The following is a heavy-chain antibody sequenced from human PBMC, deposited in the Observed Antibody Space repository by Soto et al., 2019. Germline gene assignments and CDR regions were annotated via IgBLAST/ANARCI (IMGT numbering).Heavy chain of an antibody. D-gene: IGHD3-22*01. J-gene: IGHJ6*02. CDR3: ARSPDSSGYYPRCYDYGMDV. CDR2: INHSGST. CDR1: GWSFTGSF. V-gene: IGHV4-34*01. Sequence: SETLSLTCAVYGWSFTGSFWSWIRQPPGQGLEWIGEINHSGSTNYNPSLKSRVTISVGTSENQFSLKLSSVTAADTAVYYCARSPDSSGYYPRCYDYGMDVWGQGTTVTVS.